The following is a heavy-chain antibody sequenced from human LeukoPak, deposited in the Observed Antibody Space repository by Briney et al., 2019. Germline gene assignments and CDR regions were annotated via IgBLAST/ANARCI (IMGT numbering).Heavy chain of an antibody. CDR2: IYYSGST. CDR1: GGSISSSSYY. CDR3: ARGYDSSGYIYYYYFMDV. J-gene: IGHJ6*03. Sequence: PSETLSLTCTVSGGSISSSSYYWGWIRQPPGKGLEWIGSIYYSGSTYYNPSLKSRLTISVDTSKNQFSLKLSSVTAADTAVYYCARGYDSSGYIYYYYFMDVWGKGTTVTVSS. V-gene: IGHV4-39*07. D-gene: IGHD3-22*01.